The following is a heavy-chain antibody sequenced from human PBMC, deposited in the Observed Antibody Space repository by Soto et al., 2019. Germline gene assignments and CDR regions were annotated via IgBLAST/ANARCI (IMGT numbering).Heavy chain of an antibody. CDR2: IYYSGST. Sequence: QVQLQESGPGLVKPSQTLSLTCTVSGGSISSGGYYWSWIRQHPGKGLEWIGYIYYSGSTYYNPSLKRRVTISVDTSKNQFSLKLSSVTAADTAVYYCARDVPPFDIVVVPAAIGDYYYYGMDVWGQGTTVTVSS. CDR3: ARDVPPFDIVVVPAAIGDYYYYGMDV. D-gene: IGHD2-2*01. CDR1: GGSISSGGYY. J-gene: IGHJ6*02. V-gene: IGHV4-31*03.